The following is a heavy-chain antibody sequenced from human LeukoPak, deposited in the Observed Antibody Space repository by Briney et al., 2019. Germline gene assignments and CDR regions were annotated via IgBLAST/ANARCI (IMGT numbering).Heavy chain of an antibody. CDR2: FNPYSGGT. J-gene: IGHJ4*02. CDR3: ATLRRSGWYIGD. CDR1: GYTFTDYY. Sequence: GASVKVSCKASGYTFTDYYIHWVRQAPGQGLEWMGWFNPYSGGTNYAEKFQGRVTMTRDTSITTAYMELSSLRSDDTAMYYCATLRRSGWYIGDWGQGTLVTVLS. D-gene: IGHD6-19*01. V-gene: IGHV1-2*02.